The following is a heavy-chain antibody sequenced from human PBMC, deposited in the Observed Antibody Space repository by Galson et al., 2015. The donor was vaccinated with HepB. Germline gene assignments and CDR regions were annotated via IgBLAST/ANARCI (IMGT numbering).Heavy chain of an antibody. CDR1: RFTFSTYA. D-gene: IGHD4-23*01. V-gene: IGHV3-23*01. CDR3: ATHTVVQLWSPDHFFFDY. CDR2: ISGSGGST. J-gene: IGHJ4*02. Sequence: SLRLSCAASRFTFSTYAMSWVRQAPGKGLEWVSAISGSGGSTYYEDSVKGRFSISRDNSKNTLYLQMNSLRAEATAVYYCATHTVVQLWSPDHFFFDYWGQGTLVTVSS.